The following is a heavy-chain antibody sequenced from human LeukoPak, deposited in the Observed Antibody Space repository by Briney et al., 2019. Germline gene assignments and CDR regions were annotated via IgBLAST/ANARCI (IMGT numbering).Heavy chain of an antibody. CDR2: IYYSGST. J-gene: IGHJ6*03. V-gene: IGHV4-39*07. Sequence: SETLSLTCTVSGGSISSSSYYWGWIRQPPGKGLEWIGSIYYSGSTYYNPSLKSRVTISVDTSKNQFSLKLSSVTAADTAVYYCARQRDILTGDMRAYYYYYMDVWGKGTTVTISS. CDR1: GGSISSSSYY. D-gene: IGHD3-9*01. CDR3: ARQRDILTGDMRAYYYYYMDV.